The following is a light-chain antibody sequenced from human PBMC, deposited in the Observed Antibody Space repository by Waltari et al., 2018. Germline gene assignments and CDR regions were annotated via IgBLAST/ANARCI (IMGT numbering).Light chain of an antibody. J-gene: IGKJ1*01. Sequence: EIVMKQSPATLSVSPGVSAPLSCRASQSVRSNLAWYQPKPGQAPRPLISGASTRATGIPTRFSGSGSGTEFTLTISSLHSEDFAVYYCQQYSNWPPKTFGQGTKVEIK. CDR1: QSVRSN. V-gene: IGKV3-15*01. CDR2: GAS. CDR3: QQYSNWPPKT.